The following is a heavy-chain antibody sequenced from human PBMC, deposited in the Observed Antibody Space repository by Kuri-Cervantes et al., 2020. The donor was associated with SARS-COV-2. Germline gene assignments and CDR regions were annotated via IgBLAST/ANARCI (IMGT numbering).Heavy chain of an antibody. D-gene: IGHD3/OR15-3a*01. CDR2: SDYSATT. CDR1: GGSVRSSSHH. J-gene: IGHJ6*02. V-gene: IGHV4-39*01. CDR3: ATLRYNFWTGYRMEGYYYYGMDV. Sequence: SETLSLTCTVSGGSVRSSSHHWVWIRQSPGKGLEWIGSSDYSATTYYNPSLKTRVTMSVDSSKNQFSLKLNSVTAADTAVYYCATLRYNFWTGYRMEGYYYYGMDVWGQGTSVTVSS.